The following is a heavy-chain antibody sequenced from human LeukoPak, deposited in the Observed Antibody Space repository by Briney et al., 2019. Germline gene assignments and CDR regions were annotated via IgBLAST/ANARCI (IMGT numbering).Heavy chain of an antibody. CDR3: ARDYGSGNYYPLAY. CDR2: IIPSGGST. V-gene: IGHV1-46*01. Sequence: ASVTLSCKPSGYTFTTYYMHWVRQPPGQGLEWMGLIIPSGGSTSYAQKFQGRVTMTRDASTSTVYMELRSLRSEDTAVYYCARDYGSGNYYPLAYWGQGTLVTVSS. J-gene: IGHJ4*02. D-gene: IGHD1-26*01. CDR1: GYTFTTYY.